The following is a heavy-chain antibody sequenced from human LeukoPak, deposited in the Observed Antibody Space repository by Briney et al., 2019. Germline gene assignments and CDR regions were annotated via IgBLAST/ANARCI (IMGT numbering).Heavy chain of an antibody. Sequence: GASVKVSCKASGYTFTSYGISWVRQAPGQGLEWMGIINPSGGSTSYAQKFQGRVTVTRDTSTSTVYMDLDSLRSEDTAVYYCATDEGGGGKSVGWGQGTLVTVSS. CDR1: GYTFTSYG. CDR2: INPSGGST. V-gene: IGHV1-46*01. CDR3: ATDEGGGGKSVG. J-gene: IGHJ4*02. D-gene: IGHD4-23*01.